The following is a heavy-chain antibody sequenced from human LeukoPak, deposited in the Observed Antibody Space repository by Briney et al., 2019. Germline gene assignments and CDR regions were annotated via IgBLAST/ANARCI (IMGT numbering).Heavy chain of an antibody. CDR2: MSFDGTHI. Sequence: GRSLRLSCAASGFTFSSYGMHWVRQAPGKGLEWVAVMSFDGTHIYYADSVKGRFTISRDNSKNTLYLQMNSLRAEDTAVYYCARDQGYCSSTSCYGAFDIWGQGTMVTVSS. J-gene: IGHJ3*02. CDR3: ARDQGYCSSTSCYGAFDI. V-gene: IGHV3-30*03. CDR1: GFTFSSYG. D-gene: IGHD2-2*01.